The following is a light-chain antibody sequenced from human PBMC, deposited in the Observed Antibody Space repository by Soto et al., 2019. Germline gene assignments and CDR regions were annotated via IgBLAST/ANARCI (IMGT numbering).Light chain of an antibody. CDR1: QDIRSW. CDR3: QQANGFPHT. CDR2: PEA. Sequence: DVQMTQSPSSVSAYVGDSVTITGRASQDIRSWLTWYQQKPGQAHKLLICPEATLQNGVPSSFSGSGSGTDFTLTISCLQPEDCANYHRQQANGFPHTFGQGTRLDIK. V-gene: IGKV1-12*01. J-gene: IGKJ2*01.